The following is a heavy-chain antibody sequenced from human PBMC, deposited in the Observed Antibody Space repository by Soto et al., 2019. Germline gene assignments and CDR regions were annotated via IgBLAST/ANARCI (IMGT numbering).Heavy chain of an antibody. CDR3: ARVQAIVATINFDY. CDR1: GGSISSSSYY. J-gene: IGHJ4*02. Sequence: QLQLQESGPGLVKPSETLSLTCTVSGGSISSSSYYWDWIRQPPGKGLEWIGSIYYSGSTYYNPSLKSRVTISVDTSKNQFSLKLSSVTAADTAVYYCARVQAIVATINFDYWGQGTLVTVSS. D-gene: IGHD5-12*01. V-gene: IGHV4-39*01. CDR2: IYYSGST.